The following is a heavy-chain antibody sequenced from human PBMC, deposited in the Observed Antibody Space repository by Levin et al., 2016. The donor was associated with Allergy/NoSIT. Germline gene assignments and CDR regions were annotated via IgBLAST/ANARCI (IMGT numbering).Heavy chain of an antibody. Sequence: GESLKISCAASGFTFSSYWMHWVRQAPGKGLVWVSHINTDGSSTTYADSVKGRFTISRDNAKNTLYLQMNILRAEDTAVYYCVRDYNYGSGSYYGQFDYWGQGTLVTVSS. D-gene: IGHD3-10*01. CDR2: INTDGSST. CDR1: GFTFSSYW. J-gene: IGHJ4*02. CDR3: VRDYNYGSGSYYGQFDY. V-gene: IGHV3-74*01.